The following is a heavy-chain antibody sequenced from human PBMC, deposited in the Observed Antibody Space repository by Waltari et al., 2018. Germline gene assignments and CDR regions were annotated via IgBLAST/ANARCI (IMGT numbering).Heavy chain of an antibody. J-gene: IGHJ4*02. CDR1: GGSISSSSYY. CDR3: ARHEYYYDSSGSSLDY. Sequence: QLQLQESGPGLVKPSETLSLTCTVSGGSISSSSYYWGWIRQPPGKGLEWIGSIYYSGSTYYNPSLKSRVTISVETSKNQFSLKLSSVTAADTAVYYCARHEYYYDSSGSSLDYWGQGTLVTVSS. V-gene: IGHV4-39*01. CDR2: IYYSGST. D-gene: IGHD3-22*01.